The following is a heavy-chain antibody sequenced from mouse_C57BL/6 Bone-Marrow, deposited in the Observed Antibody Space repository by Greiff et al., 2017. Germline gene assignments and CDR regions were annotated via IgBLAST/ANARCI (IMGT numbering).Heavy chain of an antibody. Sequence: EVQLVESGAELVRPGSSVKMSCKTSGYKFSSDGINWVKQRPGQGLEWIGYIYIGNGYTEYNEKFKGKATMTSDTSSSTAYMQLSSLTSEDSAIYFCVGGDYYSNVSFDYWGQGAPLTVSS. CDR3: VGGDYYSNVSFDY. D-gene: IGHD2-5*01. J-gene: IGHJ2*01. CDR1: GYKFSSDG. V-gene: IGHV1-58*01. CDR2: IYIGNGYT.